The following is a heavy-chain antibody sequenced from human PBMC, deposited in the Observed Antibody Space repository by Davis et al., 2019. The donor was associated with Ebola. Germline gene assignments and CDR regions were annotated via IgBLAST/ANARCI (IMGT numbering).Heavy chain of an antibody. CDR2: IGTAGDT. D-gene: IGHD2-2*01. J-gene: IGHJ4*02. Sequence: PGGSLRLSCAASGFSFRTYDMHWVRQVTGKTLEWVSAIGTAGDTYYPASVKGRFTISRENARNSLYLQMNSPRTEDTAVYYCVRPAFGSHYFDYWGQGILVTVSS. CDR3: VRPAFGSHYFDY. V-gene: IGHV3-13*01. CDR1: GFSFRTYD.